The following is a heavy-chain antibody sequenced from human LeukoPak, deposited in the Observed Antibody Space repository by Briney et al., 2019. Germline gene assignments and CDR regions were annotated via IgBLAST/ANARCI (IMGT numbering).Heavy chain of an antibody. CDR3: ARDTPGTTVATFDY. V-gene: IGHV3-30*03. J-gene: IGHJ4*02. CDR1: GFTFSSYG. CDR2: ISYDGSNK. Sequence: PGGSLILSCAASGFTFSSYGMHWVRQAPGKGLEWVAVISYDGSNKYYADSVKGRFTISRDNSKNTLYLQMNSLRAEDTAVYYCARDTPGTTVATFDYWGQGTLVTVSS. D-gene: IGHD4-23*01.